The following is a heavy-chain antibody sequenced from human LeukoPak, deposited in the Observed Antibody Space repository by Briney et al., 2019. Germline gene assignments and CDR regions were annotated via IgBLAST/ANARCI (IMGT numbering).Heavy chain of an antibody. Sequence: SETLSLTCTVSGGSISSYYWSWIRQPAGKGLEWIGRIYTSGSTNYNPSLKSRVTMSVDTSKNQFSLKLSSVTAADTAVYYCARGSLGSRSIAAQHYYYGMDVWGQGTTVTVSS. J-gene: IGHJ6*02. V-gene: IGHV4-4*07. CDR3: ARGSLGSRSIAAQHYYYGMDV. CDR1: GGSISSYY. CDR2: IYTSGST. D-gene: IGHD6-6*01.